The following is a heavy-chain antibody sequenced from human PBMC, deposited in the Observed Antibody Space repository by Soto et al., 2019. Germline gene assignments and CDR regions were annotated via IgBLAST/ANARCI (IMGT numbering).Heavy chain of an antibody. V-gene: IGHV3-49*03. CDR1: GFTFGDYA. CDR3: TRPYSNLPLVFDY. D-gene: IGHD4-4*01. J-gene: IGHJ4*02. CDR2: IRSKAYGGTT. Sequence: GGSLRLSCTASGFTFGDYALNWFRQAPGKGLEWVGFIRSKAYGGTTEYVASVKGRFTISRDDSKSIAYLQMNSLQTEDTAVYYCTRPYSNLPLVFDYWGQGTLVTVSS.